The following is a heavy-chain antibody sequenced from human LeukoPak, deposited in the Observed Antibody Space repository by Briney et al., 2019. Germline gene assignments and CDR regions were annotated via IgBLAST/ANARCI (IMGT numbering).Heavy chain of an antibody. V-gene: IGHV4-39*01. CDR3: ARGLYDFWSGYSETYFDY. J-gene: IGHJ4*02. CDR1: GGSISSSSYY. Sequence: SETLSLTCTVSGGSISSSSYYWGWIRQPPGKGLEWIGSIYYSGSTYYNPSLKSRVTISVDTSKNQFSLKLSSVTAADTAVYYCARGLYDFWSGYSETYFDYWGQGTLVTVSS. CDR2: IYYSGST. D-gene: IGHD3-3*01.